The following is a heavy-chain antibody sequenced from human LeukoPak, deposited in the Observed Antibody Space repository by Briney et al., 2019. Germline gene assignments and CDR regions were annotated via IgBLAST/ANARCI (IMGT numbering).Heavy chain of an antibody. CDR2: ISSSSSYI. D-gene: IGHD2-2*01. J-gene: IGHJ5*02. CDR3: ARDPRVVPAALPFDP. Sequence: GGSLRLSCAASGFTFSSYSMNWVRQAPGKGLEWVSSISSSSSYIYYADSVKGRFTISRDNAKNSLYLQMNSLRAEDTAVYYCARDPRVVPAALPFDPWGQGTLVTVSS. CDR1: GFTFSSYS. V-gene: IGHV3-21*04.